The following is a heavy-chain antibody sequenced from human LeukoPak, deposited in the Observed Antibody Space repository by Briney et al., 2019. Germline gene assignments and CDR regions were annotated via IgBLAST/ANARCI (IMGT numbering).Heavy chain of an antibody. CDR2: IYHSGST. V-gene: IGHV4-30-2*01. CDR1: GGSLSSGGYS. CDR3: ASSRRVLDGMDV. Sequence: SQTLSLTCAVSGGSLSSGGYSWSWIRQPPGTGLEWIGYIYHSGSTYYNPSLKSRVTISVDRSKNQFSLKLSSVTAADTAVYYCASSRRVLDGMDVWGQGTTVTVSS. D-gene: IGHD4/OR15-4a*01. J-gene: IGHJ6*02.